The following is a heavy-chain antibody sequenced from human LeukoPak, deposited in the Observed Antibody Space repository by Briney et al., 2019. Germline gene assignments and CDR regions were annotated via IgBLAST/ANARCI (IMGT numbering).Heavy chain of an antibody. CDR3: ARDPYSGSYGDYYYYYMDV. J-gene: IGHJ6*03. Sequence: GGSLRLSCAASGFTFSSYSMNWVRQAPGKGLEWVSSITSSSSYIYYADSVKGRFTISRDNAKSSLYLQMDSLRDEDTAVYYCARDPYSGSYGDYYYYYMDVWGKGTTVTISS. D-gene: IGHD1-26*01. V-gene: IGHV3-21*01. CDR2: ITSSSSYI. CDR1: GFTFSSYS.